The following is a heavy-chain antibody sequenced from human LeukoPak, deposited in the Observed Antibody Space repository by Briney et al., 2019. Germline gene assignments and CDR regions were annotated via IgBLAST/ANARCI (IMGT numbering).Heavy chain of an antibody. CDR3: ARAPGGYCSSTSCYWVYYYYYGMDV. V-gene: IGHV1-18*01. D-gene: IGHD2-2*03. CDR2: ISAYNGNT. Sequence: ASVKVSCKPSGYTFTSYVISWVRQAPGQGLEWMGWISAYNGNTNYAQKLQGRVTMTTDTSTSTAYMELRSLRSDDTAVYYCARAPGGYCSSTSCYWVYYYYYGMDVWGQGTTVTVSS. J-gene: IGHJ6*02. CDR1: GYTFTSYV.